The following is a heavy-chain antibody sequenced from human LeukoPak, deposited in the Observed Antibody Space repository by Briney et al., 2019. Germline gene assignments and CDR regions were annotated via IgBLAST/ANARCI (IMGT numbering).Heavy chain of an antibody. D-gene: IGHD2-21*02. J-gene: IGHJ6*04. CDR1: GFTFTTFA. CDR2: IVVDGGNT. Sequence: SVKVSCKASGFTFTTFAVQWVRQARGQRLEWIGWIVVDGGNTHYAQKFQERVDIITDRSTNTVFMELRSLRSDDTAVYYCSAGATKYCGEDCYPSFFSYQGIDVWGKGTTVPVSS. CDR3: SAGATKYCGEDCYPSFFSYQGIDV. V-gene: IGHV1-58*01.